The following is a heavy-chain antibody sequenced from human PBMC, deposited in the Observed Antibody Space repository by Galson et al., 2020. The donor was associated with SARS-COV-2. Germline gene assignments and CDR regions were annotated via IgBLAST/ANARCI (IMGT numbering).Heavy chain of an antibody. CDR2: ISSNGGST. CDR3: VIHQMSESSTSCYLWGFSGCYYYMDV. V-gene: IGHV3-64D*06. J-gene: IGHJ6*03. CDR1: GFTFSSYA. D-gene: IGHD2-2*01. Sequence: GGSLRLSCSASGFTFSSYAMHWVRQAPGKGLEYVSAISSNGGSTYYADSVKGRFTISRDNSKNTLYLQMSSLRAEDTAVYYCVIHQMSESSTSCYLWGFSGCYYYMDVWGKGTTVTVSS.